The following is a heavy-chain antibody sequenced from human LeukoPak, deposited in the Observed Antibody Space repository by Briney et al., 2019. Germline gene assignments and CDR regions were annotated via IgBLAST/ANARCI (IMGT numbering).Heavy chain of an antibody. V-gene: IGHV4-34*01. CDR3: ARGVGSSWYYYYYMDV. Sequence: SETLSLTCAVYGGSFSGYYWSWIRQPPGKGLEWIGEINQSGSTNYNPSLKSRVTISVDTSKNQFSLKLSSVTAADTAVYYCARGVGSSWYYYYYMDVWGKGTTVTVSS. CDR2: INQSGST. J-gene: IGHJ6*03. D-gene: IGHD6-13*01. CDR1: GGSFSGYY.